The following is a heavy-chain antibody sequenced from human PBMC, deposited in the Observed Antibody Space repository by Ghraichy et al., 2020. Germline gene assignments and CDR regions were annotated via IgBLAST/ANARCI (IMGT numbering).Heavy chain of an antibody. CDR3: AGVVVRGYDINFDY. J-gene: IGHJ4*02. Sequence: SETLSLTCTVSGGSISSYYWSWIRQPPGKGLEWIGYIYYSGSTNYNPSLKSRVTISVDTSKNQFSLKLSSVTAADTAVYYCAGVVVRGYDINFDYWGQGTLVTVSS. CDR2: IYYSGST. D-gene: IGHD5-12*01. CDR1: GGSISSYY. V-gene: IGHV4-59*01.